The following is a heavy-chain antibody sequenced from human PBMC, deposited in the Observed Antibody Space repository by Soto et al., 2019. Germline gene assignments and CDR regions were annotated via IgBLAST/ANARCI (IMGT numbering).Heavy chain of an antibody. CDR2: ISSSSSYI. CDR1: GFTFSSYS. V-gene: IGHV3-21*01. Sequence: GGSLRLSCAASGFTFSSYSMNWVRQAPGKGLEWVSSISSSSSYIYYADSVKGRFTISRDNAKNSLYLQMNSLRAEDTAVYYCARDHDSSSSYDYWGQGTLVTVSS. D-gene: IGHD6-6*01. CDR3: ARDHDSSSSYDY. J-gene: IGHJ4*02.